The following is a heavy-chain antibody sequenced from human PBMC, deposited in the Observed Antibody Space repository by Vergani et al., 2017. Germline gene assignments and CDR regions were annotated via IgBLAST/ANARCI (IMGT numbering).Heavy chain of an antibody. CDR1: GGSISSSSYY. V-gene: IGHV4-39*01. Sequence: QLQLQESGPGLVKPSETLSLTCTVSGGSISSSSYYWGWIRQPPGKGLEWIGSIYYSGSTYYNPSLKSRVTISVDTSKNQFSLKLSSVTAADTAVYYCARPLGFGVVIKWGQGTQVTVSS. CDR3: ARPLGFGVVIK. CDR2: IYYSGST. J-gene: IGHJ4*02. D-gene: IGHD3-3*01.